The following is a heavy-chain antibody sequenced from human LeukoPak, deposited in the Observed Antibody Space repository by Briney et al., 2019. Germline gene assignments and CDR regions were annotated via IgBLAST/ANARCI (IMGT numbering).Heavy chain of an antibody. V-gene: IGHV3-30*16. CDR1: GFTFSSYA. J-gene: IGHJ3*02. D-gene: IGHD1-7*01. CDR3: ARGTYNWNYYAFDI. CDR2: ISYDGSNK. Sequence: GRSLRLSCAASGFTFSSYAMHWVRQAPGKGLEWVAVISYDGSNKYYADSVKGRFTISRDNSKNTLYLQMNSLRAEDTAVYYCARGTYNWNYYAFDIWGQGAMVTVSS.